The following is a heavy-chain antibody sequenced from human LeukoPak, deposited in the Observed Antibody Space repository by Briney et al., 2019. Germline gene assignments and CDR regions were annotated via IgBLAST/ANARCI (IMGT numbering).Heavy chain of an antibody. Sequence: GASVKVSCKASGYTFTSYDINWVRQATGQGLEWMGWMNPNGGNTGYAQKFQGRVTMTRNTSISTAYMELSSLRSEDTAVYYCATLRGFGPLPSSYYYYYGMDVWGQGTTVTVSS. V-gene: IGHV1-8*01. CDR3: ATLRGFGPLPSSYYYYYGMDV. CDR2: MNPNGGNT. D-gene: IGHD3-10*01. J-gene: IGHJ6*02. CDR1: GYTFTSYD.